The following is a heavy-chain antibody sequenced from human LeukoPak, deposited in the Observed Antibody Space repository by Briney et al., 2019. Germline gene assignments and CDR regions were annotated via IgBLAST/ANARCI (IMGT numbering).Heavy chain of an antibody. D-gene: IGHD4-17*01. V-gene: IGHV4-59*01. J-gene: IGHJ4*02. Sequence: SETLSLTCTVSGGSISSYYWSWIRQPPGKGLEWIGYIYYSGSTNYNPSLKSRVTISVDTSKNQFSLKLSSVTAADTAVYYCAGDSDYGDYFFDYWGQGTLVTVSS. CDR1: GGSISSYY. CDR3: AGDSDYGDYFFDY. CDR2: IYYSGST.